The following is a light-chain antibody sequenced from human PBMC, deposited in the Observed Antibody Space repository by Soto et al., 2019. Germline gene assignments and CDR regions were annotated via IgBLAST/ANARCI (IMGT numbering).Light chain of an antibody. CDR1: QSVSSSY. CDR2: GAS. CDR3: QLYGSSRPYP. Sequence: EIVLTQSPGTLSLSPGERATLSCRASQSVSSSYLAWYQQKPGQAPRLLIYGASSMATGSPDRFSGSGAGTDFTLTISSLETEDFAVYYCQLYGSSRPYPLGQGTKLEIK. J-gene: IGKJ2*01. V-gene: IGKV3-20*01.